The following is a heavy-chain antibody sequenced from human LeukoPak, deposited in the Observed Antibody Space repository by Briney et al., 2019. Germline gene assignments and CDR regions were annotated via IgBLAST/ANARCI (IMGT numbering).Heavy chain of an antibody. V-gene: IGHV3-30*02. J-gene: IGHJ4*02. D-gene: IGHD3-22*01. CDR1: RFTFSSYG. CDR2: IRYDGTNK. CDR3: AKDLLTGHYYDSSGYYPSFHF. Sequence: PGGSLRLSCAASRFTFSSYGMHWVRQAPGKGLEWVAFIRYDGTNKYYADSVKGRFTMSRDNSKNTLYLQMNSLRAEDTAVYYCAKDLLTGHYYDSSGYYPSFHFWGQGTLSPSPQ.